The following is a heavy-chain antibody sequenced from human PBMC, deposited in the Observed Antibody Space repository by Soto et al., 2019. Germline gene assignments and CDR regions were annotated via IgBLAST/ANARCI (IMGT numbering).Heavy chain of an antibody. CDR1: GGTFSSYT. J-gene: IGHJ6*02. V-gene: IGHV1-69*02. CDR2: IIPILGIA. D-gene: IGHD3-9*01. Sequence: QVQLVQSGAEVKKPGSSVKVSCKASGGTFSSYTISWVRQAPGQGLEWMGRIIPILGIANYAQKFQGRVTLTADTSAITANWELSSLRYEDTAVYYCARADGVGDYDILTGYPPVPSDYYYVMDVWDQGTTVTVSS. CDR3: ARADGVGDYDILTGYPPVPSDYYYVMDV.